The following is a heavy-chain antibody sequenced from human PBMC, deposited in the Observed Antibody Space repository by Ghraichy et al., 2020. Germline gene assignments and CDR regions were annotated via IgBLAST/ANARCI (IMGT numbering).Heavy chain of an antibody. CDR3: ARDKGYYNFWSGSDY. Sequence: GESLNISCAASGFTFSTYWMNWVRQAPGKGLEWVANIKSDGSEKYYVDSVKGRFTISRDNSKNSLYLQINSLRAEDTAVYYCARDKGYYNFWSGSDYWGQGTLVTVSS. CDR2: IKSDGSEK. J-gene: IGHJ4*02. CDR1: GFTFSTYW. V-gene: IGHV3-7*01. D-gene: IGHD3-3*01.